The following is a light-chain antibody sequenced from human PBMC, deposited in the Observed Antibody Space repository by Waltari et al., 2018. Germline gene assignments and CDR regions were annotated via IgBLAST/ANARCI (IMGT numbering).Light chain of an antibody. CDR3: QQFDNLPT. V-gene: IGKV1-33*01. J-gene: IGKJ3*01. CDR2: HAS. Sequence: DIQMTQSPSSLSASIGDRVTITCRASQDIHNYLNWYQQKPGKAPNLLIYHASNLQPGAPVRFSGSGSGTDFTLTITGLEPEDIATYYCQQFDNLPTFGPGTKVDVK. CDR1: QDIHNY.